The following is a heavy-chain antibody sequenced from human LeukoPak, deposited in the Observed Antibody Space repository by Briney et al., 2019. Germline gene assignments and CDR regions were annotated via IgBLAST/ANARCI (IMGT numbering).Heavy chain of an antibody. V-gene: IGHV2-5*02. CDR3: AHSGYSSGWYYFDY. J-gene: IGHJ4*02. D-gene: IGHD6-19*01. CDR2: IYWDDDK. CDR1: GFSLSTRGVG. Sequence: SGPTLVKPTQTLTLTRTFPGFSLSTRGVGVGWIRQPPGKPLEWLAPIYWDDDKRYTPSLNNSLTITKDTSRNQVALTMTNIDPVDTATYYCAHSGYSSGWYYFDYWGQGTLVTVCS.